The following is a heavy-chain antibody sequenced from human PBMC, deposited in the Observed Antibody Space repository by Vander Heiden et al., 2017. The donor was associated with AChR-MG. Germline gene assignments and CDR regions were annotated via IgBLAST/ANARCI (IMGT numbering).Heavy chain of an antibody. CDR2: ISGSGGST. V-gene: IGHV3-23*01. Sequence: EVQLLESGGGLVQPGGSLRLSCAASGFTFSSYAMSWVRQAPGKGLEWVSAISGSGGSTYYADSVKGRFTISRDNSKNTLYLQMNSLRAEETAVYYCATPLGGYCSGGSCYSGSFWGQGTLVTVSS. CDR3: ATPLGGYCSGGSCYSGSF. D-gene: IGHD2-15*01. J-gene: IGHJ4*02. CDR1: GFTFSSYA.